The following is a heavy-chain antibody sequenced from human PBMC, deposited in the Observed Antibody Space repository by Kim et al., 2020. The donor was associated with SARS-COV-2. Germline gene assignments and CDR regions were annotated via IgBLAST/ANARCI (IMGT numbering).Heavy chain of an antibody. J-gene: IGHJ5*02. D-gene: IGHD6-19*01. Sequence: YNPSLTSRVTISVDTSKNQFSLKLSSVTAADTAVYYCARVVAGTKNWFDPWGQGTLVTVSS. V-gene: IGHV4-39*01. CDR3: ARVVAGTKNWFDP.